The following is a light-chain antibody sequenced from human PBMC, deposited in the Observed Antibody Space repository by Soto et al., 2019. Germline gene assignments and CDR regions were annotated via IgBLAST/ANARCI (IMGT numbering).Light chain of an antibody. CDR3: RQYGSSPPEFT. CDR2: GAS. V-gene: IGKV3-20*01. CDR1: QSVNQNY. J-gene: IGKJ3*01. Sequence: EIVLTQSPGTLSLSPGERATLSCRASQSVNQNYLAWYQQGPGQAPRLLIFGASYRATGIPDRFSGSESQTDFTLTISRLEPEDFAVYYWRQYGSSPPEFTFGPGTKVHSK.